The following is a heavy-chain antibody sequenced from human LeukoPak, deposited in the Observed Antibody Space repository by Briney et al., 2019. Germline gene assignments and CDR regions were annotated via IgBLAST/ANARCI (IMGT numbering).Heavy chain of an antibody. V-gene: IGHV4-39*07. CDR3: ARRPHKYFSSWSLPFDY. CDR1: GGSISSSSYY. Sequence: SETLSLTCTVSGGSISSSSYYWGWIRQPPGKGLEWIGEINHSGSTNYNPSLKSRVTISVDTSKNQFSLKLSSVTAADTAVYYCARRPHKYFSSWSLPFDYWGQGTLVTVSS. CDR2: INHSGST. D-gene: IGHD6-13*01. J-gene: IGHJ4*02.